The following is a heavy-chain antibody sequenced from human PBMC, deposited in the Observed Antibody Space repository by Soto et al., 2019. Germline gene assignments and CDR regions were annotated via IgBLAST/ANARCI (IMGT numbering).Heavy chain of an antibody. CDR1: GDSMTGRY. CDR3: ASYRVGGAFDV. Sequence: KASETLSLTCTVSGDSMTGRYWSWIRQSAGNGLEWIGRIYNTGSTNYNSFLKSRVTLSIDTFKNQFSLKMTSLTAADTAMYFCASYRVGGAFDVWGHGTAVTVSS. CDR2: IYNTGST. J-gene: IGHJ3*01. V-gene: IGHV4-4*07. D-gene: IGHD1-26*01.